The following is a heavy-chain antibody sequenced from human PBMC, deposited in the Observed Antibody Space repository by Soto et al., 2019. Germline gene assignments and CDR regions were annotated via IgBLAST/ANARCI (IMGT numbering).Heavy chain of an antibody. V-gene: IGHV1-18*01. Sequence: QVQLVQSGAEVKKPGASVKVSCKASGYTFTSHGISWVRQAPGQGREWMGWISAYNGNTNYVRRFQGRVTMTTDTSTSTAYMEMRSLRSDDTAVYYCARDSGSGYDPWGQGTRVTVSA. CDR1: GYTFTSHG. CDR3: ARDSGSGYDP. CDR2: ISAYNGNT. J-gene: IGHJ5*02. D-gene: IGHD3-22*01.